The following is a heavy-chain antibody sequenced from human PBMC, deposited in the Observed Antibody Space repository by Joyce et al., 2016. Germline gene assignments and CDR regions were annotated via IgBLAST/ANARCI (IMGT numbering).Heavy chain of an antibody. Sequence: QVQLVQSGAVVKTPGASVNVSCKASGYTFTNYGISWVRQAPGQGLEWMGLISGHNGHTNYAQKFQGKLTMTTGTSTSTAYMGLRSLRSDDTAVFYCARDRVYGAIVGVTIDYWGQGTLVTVSS. D-gene: IGHD1-26*01. CDR1: GYTFTNYG. V-gene: IGHV1-18*01. CDR3: ARDRVYGAIVGVTIDY. CDR2: ISGHNGHT. J-gene: IGHJ4*02.